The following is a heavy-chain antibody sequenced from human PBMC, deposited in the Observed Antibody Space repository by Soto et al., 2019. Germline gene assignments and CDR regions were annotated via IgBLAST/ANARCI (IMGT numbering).Heavy chain of an antibody. CDR2: INAGNGNT. J-gene: IGHJ4*02. D-gene: IGHD5-12*01. V-gene: IGHV1-3*01. CDR1: GYTFTSYA. Sequence: GASVKVSCKASGYTFTSYAMHWARQAPGQRLEWMGWINAGNGNTIYSQKFQGRVSITRDTSASTAYMELSSLRSEDTAVYYCARVPDPLYSGYDRWFEYWGQGTLVNVS. CDR3: ARVPDPLYSGYDRWFEY.